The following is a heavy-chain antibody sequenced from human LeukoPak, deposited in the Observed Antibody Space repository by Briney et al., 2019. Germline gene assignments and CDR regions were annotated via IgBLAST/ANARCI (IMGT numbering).Heavy chain of an antibody. CDR3: ARVRYYDSSGYYYFYFDY. J-gene: IGHJ4*02. V-gene: IGHV4-4*07. CDR1: GGSISSYY. Sequence: SETLSLTCTVSGGSISSYYWSWIRQPAGKGLEWIGRIYTSGRRNYTPSLKSRVTMSVDTSTNQFSLKLSSVTAADTAVYYCARVRYYDSSGYYYFYFDYWGQGTLVTVSS. CDR2: IYTSGRR. D-gene: IGHD3-22*01.